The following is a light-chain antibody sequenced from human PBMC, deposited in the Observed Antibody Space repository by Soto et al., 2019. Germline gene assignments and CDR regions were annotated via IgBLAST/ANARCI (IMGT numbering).Light chain of an antibody. CDR1: SSDVGRYDY. CDR3: SSYGGSNNVV. V-gene: IGLV2-8*01. Sequence: QSVLTQPPSASGSPGQSVTISCTGTSSDVGRYDYVSWYQQHPGKAPKLMIYEVSKRPPGVPDRFSGSKSGNTASLTVSGLQAEDEADYYCSSYGGSNNVVFGGGTKLTVL. J-gene: IGLJ2*01. CDR2: EVS.